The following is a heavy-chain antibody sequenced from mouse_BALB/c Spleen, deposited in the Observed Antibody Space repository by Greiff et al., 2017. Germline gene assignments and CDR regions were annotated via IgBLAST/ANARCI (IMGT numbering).Heavy chain of an antibody. J-gene: IGHJ1*01. CDR2: ISSGGGST. Sequence: EVKLVESGGGLVKPGGSLKLSCAASGFAFSSYDMSWVRQTPEKRLEWVAYISSGGGSTYYPDTVKGRFTISRDNAKNTLYLQMSSLKSEDTAMYYCARHGGVLRYFDVWGAGTTVTVSS. CDR1: GFAFSSYD. CDR3: ARHGGVLRYFDV. V-gene: IGHV5-12-1*01. D-gene: IGHD1-1*01.